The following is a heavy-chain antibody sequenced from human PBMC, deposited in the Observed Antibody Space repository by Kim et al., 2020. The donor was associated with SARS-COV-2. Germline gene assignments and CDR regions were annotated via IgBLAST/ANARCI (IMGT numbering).Heavy chain of an antibody. CDR1: GFTFSSYA. V-gene: IGHV3-23*01. CDR3: AKDLDFGSSWSRAMEFGSDY. CDR2: ISGSGGST. Sequence: GGSLRLSCAASGFTFSSYAMNWVRQAPGKGLEWVSAISGSGGSTYYADSVKGRFTISRDNSKNTLYLQMNSLRAEDTAVYYCAKDLDFGSSWSRAMEFGSDYWGQGTLVTVSS. D-gene: IGHD6-13*01. J-gene: IGHJ4*02.